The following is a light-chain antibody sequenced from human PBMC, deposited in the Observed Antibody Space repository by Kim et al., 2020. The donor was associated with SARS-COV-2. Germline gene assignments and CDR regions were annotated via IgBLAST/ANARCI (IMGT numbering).Light chain of an antibody. Sequence: DIQMTQSPSTLSAFVGDRVTMTCRASQSVDGWLAWYQQRPGKAPRLLIYQASKLASGVPSRFSGSGSGTDFTLTISSLQPEDFATYYCQQGYSTFGQGTKLEI. CDR3: QQGYST. CDR1: QSVDGW. V-gene: IGKV1-5*03. CDR2: QAS. J-gene: IGKJ2*01.